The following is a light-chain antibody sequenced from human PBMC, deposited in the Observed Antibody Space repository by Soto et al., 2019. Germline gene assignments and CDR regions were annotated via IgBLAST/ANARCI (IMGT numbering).Light chain of an antibody. V-gene: IGLV1-40*01. CDR3: TSFSVDSPL. J-gene: IGLJ1*01. CDR2: RDT. CDR1: SSNIGASYD. Sequence: QSVLTQPPSGSGAPGQRVTISCTGSSSNIGASYDVNWYQQLPGTAPKLLIFRDTHRPSGITNRFSGSRSGTSASLAIFGLQPGDEADYYRTSFSVDSPLFATGTKVTVL.